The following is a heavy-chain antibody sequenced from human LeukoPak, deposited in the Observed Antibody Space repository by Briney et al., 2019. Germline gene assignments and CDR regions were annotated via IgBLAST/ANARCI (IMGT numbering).Heavy chain of an antibody. CDR1: GGSISSYY. CDR2: IYYSGST. D-gene: IGHD2-21*02. CDR3: ARFVVVTAIPGAFDI. Sequence: SETLSLTCTVSGGSISSYYGSWIRQPPGKGLEWIGCIYYSGSTNYNPSLKSRVTISVDTSKNQFSLKLSSVTAADTAVYYCARFVVVTAIPGAFDIWGQGTMVTVSS. V-gene: IGHV4-59*08. J-gene: IGHJ3*02.